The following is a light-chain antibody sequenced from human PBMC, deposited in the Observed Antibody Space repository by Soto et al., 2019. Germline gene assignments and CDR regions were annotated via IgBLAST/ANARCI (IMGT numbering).Light chain of an antibody. Sequence: DIVMTQSPATLSVSPGERATLSRRASQSISSNLAWYQQKPGQAPRLLIYGASTRATGIPARFSGSGSGTEFTLTISSLQSEDFAVYYCQQYNNWPFTFGPGTKVDI. J-gene: IGKJ3*01. CDR3: QQYNNWPFT. CDR2: GAS. CDR1: QSISSN. V-gene: IGKV3-15*01.